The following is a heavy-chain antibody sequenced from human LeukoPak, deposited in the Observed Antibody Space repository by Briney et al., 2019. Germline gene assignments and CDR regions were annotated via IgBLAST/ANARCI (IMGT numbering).Heavy chain of an antibody. J-gene: IGHJ4*02. Sequence: SETLSLTCTVSGASISSYYWSWIRQPPGKGLEWIGRIYTSGSTNYNPSLKSRVTMSVDTSKNQFSLKLSSVTAADTAVYYCARGDEGDGDHDFDYWGQGTLVTVSS. CDR1: GASISSYY. V-gene: IGHV4-4*07. CDR3: ARGDEGDGDHDFDY. CDR2: IYTSGST. D-gene: IGHD4-17*01.